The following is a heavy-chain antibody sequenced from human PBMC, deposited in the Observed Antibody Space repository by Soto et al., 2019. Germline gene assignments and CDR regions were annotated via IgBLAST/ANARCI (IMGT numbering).Heavy chain of an antibody. CDR2: INHSGST. V-gene: IGHV4-34*01. CDR1: GGSFSGYY. Sequence: QVQLQQWGAGLLKPSETLSLTCAVYGGSFSGYYWSWIRQPPGKGLEWIGEINHSGSTNYNPSLKSRVTISVDTSKNQSSLKLSSVTAADTAVYYCARRYITMVRGVIISRPFDYWGQGTLVTVSS. CDR3: ARRYITMVRGVIISRPFDY. D-gene: IGHD3-10*01. J-gene: IGHJ4*02.